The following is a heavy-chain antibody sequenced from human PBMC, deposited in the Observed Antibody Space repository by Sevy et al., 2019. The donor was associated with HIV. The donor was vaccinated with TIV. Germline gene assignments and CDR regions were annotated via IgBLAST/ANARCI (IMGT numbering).Heavy chain of an antibody. Sequence: GGSLRLSCAASGFTFDHHAMHWVRQTPGKGLEWVSGISWNSASVAYADSVKGRFTISRDNAKKSLYLQMNSLRSEDTAVYYCAKVPGYGDGLALWYFDLWGRGTLVTVSS. CDR2: ISWNSASV. D-gene: IGHD5-18*01. CDR1: GFTFDHHA. CDR3: AKVPGYGDGLALWYFDL. V-gene: IGHV3-9*01. J-gene: IGHJ2*01.